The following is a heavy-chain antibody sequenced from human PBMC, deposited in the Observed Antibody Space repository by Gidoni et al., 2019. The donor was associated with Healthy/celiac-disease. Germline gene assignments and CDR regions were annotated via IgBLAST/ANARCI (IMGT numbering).Heavy chain of an antibody. CDR2: MNPNSGNT. Sequence: QVQLVQSGAEVKKPGASVKVSCKASGYTFTSYDIKGVRQATGQGLEWMGWMNPNSGNTGYAQKFQGRVTMTRNTSISTAYMELSSLRSEDTAVYYCARGLDGQGPGYGLEEFDYWGQGTLVTVSS. CDR3: ARGLDGQGPGYGLEEFDY. J-gene: IGHJ4*02. D-gene: IGHD1-1*01. CDR1: GYTFTSYD. V-gene: IGHV1-8*01.